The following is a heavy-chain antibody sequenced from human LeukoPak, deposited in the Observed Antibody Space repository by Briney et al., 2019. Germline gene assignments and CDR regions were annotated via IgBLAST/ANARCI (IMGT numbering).Heavy chain of an antibody. Sequence: PGGSLTLSCAASGFTLSSYAMSWARQATGKGLERVSAISGSGGSKYYADFVKGRFNISRDNSKNTLFLQMNSLRAEDTAVYYCAKVGAITMIVVVIPGVFDYWGQGTLVTVSS. V-gene: IGHV3-23*01. CDR3: AKVGAITMIVVVIPGVFDY. J-gene: IGHJ4*02. CDR2: ISGSGGSK. CDR1: GFTLSSYA. D-gene: IGHD3-22*01.